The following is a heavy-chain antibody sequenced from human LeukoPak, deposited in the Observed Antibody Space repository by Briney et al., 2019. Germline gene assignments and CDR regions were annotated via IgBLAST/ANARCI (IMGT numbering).Heavy chain of an antibody. CDR1: GGSISSYY. D-gene: IGHD1-26*01. CDR2: IYTSGST. V-gene: IGHV4-4*07. J-gene: IGHJ6*03. Sequence: SETLSLTCTVSGGSISSYYWSWLRQPAGKGLEWIGRIYTSGSTNYNPSLKSRVTMSVDTSKNQFSLKLSSVTAADAAVYYCARGELLPAGYYYMDVWGKGTTVTVSS. CDR3: ARGELLPAGYYYMDV.